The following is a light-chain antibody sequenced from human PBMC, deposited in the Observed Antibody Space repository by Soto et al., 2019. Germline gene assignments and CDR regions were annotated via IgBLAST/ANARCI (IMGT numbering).Light chain of an antibody. CDR3: QQRATWPPLFA. V-gene: IGKV3-11*01. CDR2: DAS. J-gene: IGKJ3*01. CDR1: QNIGNF. Sequence: EIVLTQSPSNMSLSPGERATLSCRASQNIGNFLAWYQHKPGQAPRLLIYDASKRATGIPASFSGSGSGTDFTLTISSLEPADFAVYYCQQRATWPPLFAFGPGTRVDIK.